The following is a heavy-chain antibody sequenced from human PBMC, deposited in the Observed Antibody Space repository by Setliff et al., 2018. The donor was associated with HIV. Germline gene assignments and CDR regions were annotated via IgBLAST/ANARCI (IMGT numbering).Heavy chain of an antibody. V-gene: IGHV4-59*11. CDR3: ATEGREKLALFDH. CDR2: ILYSGNS. D-gene: IGHD6-6*01. J-gene: IGHJ4*02. CDR1: GLSTRAHH. Sequence: SETLSLTCNVSGLSTRAHHWSWVRLPPGKTLEWLGYILYSGNSNYNPSFKNRVTISLNEAKSQFSLDLKSVTSADTAVYYCATEGREKLALFDHWGLGTLVTVSS.